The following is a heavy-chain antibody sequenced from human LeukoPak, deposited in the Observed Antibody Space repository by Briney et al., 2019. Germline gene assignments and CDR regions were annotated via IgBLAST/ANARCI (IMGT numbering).Heavy chain of an antibody. J-gene: IGHJ5*02. Sequence: SGPTVVNPTQTLTLTCTFSGFSLRTSGVGVGWIRQPPGKALEWLALIYWNDDKRYSPSLKSRLTITKDTSKNQVVLTITHTDPVETASYYCAHGAEYNWFDPWAQGTLVTVSS. D-gene: IGHD4/OR15-4a*01. V-gene: IGHV2-5*01. CDR3: AHGAEYNWFDP. CDR2: IYWNDDK. CDR1: GFSLRTSGVG.